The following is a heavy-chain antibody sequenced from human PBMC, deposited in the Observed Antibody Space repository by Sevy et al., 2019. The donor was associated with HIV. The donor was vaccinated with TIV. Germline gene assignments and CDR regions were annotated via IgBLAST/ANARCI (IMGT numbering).Heavy chain of an antibody. J-gene: IGHJ4*02. CDR3: TRDFPPPGYCSSTSCRFDY. Sequence: GGSLRLSCTASGFTFGDYAMSWFRQAPGKGLEWVGFIRSKAYGGTTEYAASVKGRFTISRDDSKSIAYLQMNSLKTEGTAVYYCTRDFPPPGYCSSTSCRFDYWGQGTLVTVSS. CDR2: IRSKAYGGTT. CDR1: GFTFGDYA. V-gene: IGHV3-49*03. D-gene: IGHD2-2*01.